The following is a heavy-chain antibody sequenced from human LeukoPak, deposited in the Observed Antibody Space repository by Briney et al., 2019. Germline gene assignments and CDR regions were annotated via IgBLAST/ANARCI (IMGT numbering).Heavy chain of an antibody. CDR1: GFTFSSYA. Sequence: GGSLRLSCAASGFTFSSYAMSWVRQAPGKGLEWVSVIYSGGSTYYADSVKGRFTISRDNSKNTLYLQMNSLRAEDTAVYYCARTPPSIFGVVIYYYGMDVWGQGTTVTDSS. J-gene: IGHJ6*02. V-gene: IGHV3-53*01. D-gene: IGHD3-3*01. CDR2: IYSGGST. CDR3: ARTPPSIFGVVIYYYGMDV.